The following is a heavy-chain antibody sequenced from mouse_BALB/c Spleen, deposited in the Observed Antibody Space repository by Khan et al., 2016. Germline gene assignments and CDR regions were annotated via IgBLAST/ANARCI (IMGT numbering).Heavy chain of an antibody. D-gene: IGHD2-14*01. J-gene: IGHJ1*01. V-gene: IGHV2-2*02. CDR2: IWSGGST. CDR3: ARKDRYGYFDG. CDR1: GFSLTTYG. Sequence: QVQLKQSGPGLVQPSQSLSITCTVSGFSLTTYGVHWVRQSPGKGLEWLGVIWSGGSTDYNAAFISRLSISKDNSKSQVFFKMNSLQATDTAIYYCARKDRYGYFDGWGAGTTFTVSS.